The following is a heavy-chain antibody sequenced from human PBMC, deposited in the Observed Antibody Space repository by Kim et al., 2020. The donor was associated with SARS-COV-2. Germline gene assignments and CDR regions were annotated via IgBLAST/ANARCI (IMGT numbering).Heavy chain of an antibody. J-gene: IGHJ6*02. Sequence: GGSLRLSCAASGFTFSSYAMSWVRQAPGKGLEWVSAISGSGGSTYYADSVKGRFTISRDNSKNTLYLQMNSLRAEDTAVYYCAYIPAAAGKRASNYYYYGMDVWGQGTTVTVSS. CDR2: ISGSGGST. V-gene: IGHV3-23*01. D-gene: IGHD2-2*01. CDR1: GFTFSSYA. CDR3: AYIPAAAGKRASNYYYYGMDV.